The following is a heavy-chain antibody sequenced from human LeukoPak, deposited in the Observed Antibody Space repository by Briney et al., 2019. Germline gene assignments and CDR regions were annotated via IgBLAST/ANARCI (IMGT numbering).Heavy chain of an antibody. CDR2: IIPIFGTA. Sequence: SVKVSCKASGGTFSSYAISWVRQAPGQGLEWMGRIIPIFGTANYAQKFQGRVTITADESTSTAYMELSSLRSEDTAVYYCARDLAYCGGDCYWYYFDYWGQGTLVTVSS. CDR3: ARDLAYCGGDCYWYYFDY. J-gene: IGHJ4*02. CDR1: GGTFSSYA. V-gene: IGHV1-69*15. D-gene: IGHD2-21*02.